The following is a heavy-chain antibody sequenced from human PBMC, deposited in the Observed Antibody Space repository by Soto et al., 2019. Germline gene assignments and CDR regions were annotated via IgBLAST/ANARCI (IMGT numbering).Heavy chain of an antibody. D-gene: IGHD3-3*01. CDR3: ARAFWSGYYAPSHFDY. CDR2: IYYSGST. V-gene: IGHV4-59*01. J-gene: IGHJ4*02. CDR1: GGSISSYY. Sequence: PSETLSLTCTVSGGSISSYYWSWIRQPPGKGLEWIGYIYYSGSTNYNPSLKSRVTISVDTSKNQFSLKLSSVTAADTAVYYCARAFWSGYYAPSHFDYWGQGTLVTVSA.